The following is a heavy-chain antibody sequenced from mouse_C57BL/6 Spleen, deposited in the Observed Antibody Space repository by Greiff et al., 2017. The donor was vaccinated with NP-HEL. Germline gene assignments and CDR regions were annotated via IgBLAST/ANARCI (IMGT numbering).Heavy chain of an antibody. CDR1: GYTFTSYW. J-gene: IGHJ2*01. CDR3: ARMAAYSNQNY. D-gene: IGHD2-5*01. V-gene: IGHV1-59*01. CDR2: IDPSDSYT. Sequence: QVQLQQPGAELVRPGTSVKLSCKASGYTFTSYWMHWVKQRPGQGLEWIGVIDPSDSYTNYNQKFKGKATLTVDTSSSTAYMQLSSLTSEDSAVYYCARMAAYSNQNYWGKGTTLTVSS.